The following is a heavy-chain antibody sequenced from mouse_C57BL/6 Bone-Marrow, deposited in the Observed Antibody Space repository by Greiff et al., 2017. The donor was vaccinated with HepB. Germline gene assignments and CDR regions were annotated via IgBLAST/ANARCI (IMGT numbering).Heavy chain of an antibody. CDR1: GYTFTSYW. Sequence: QVQLQHPGAELVMPGASVKLSCKASGYTFTSYWMHWVKQRPGQGLEWIGEIDPSDSYTNYNQKFKGKSTLTVDKSSSTAYMQLSSLTSEDSAVYYCARGNHWAYWGQGTLVTVSA. CDR2: IDPSDSYT. V-gene: IGHV1-69*01. J-gene: IGHJ3*01. CDR3: ARGNHWAY. D-gene: IGHD4-1*01.